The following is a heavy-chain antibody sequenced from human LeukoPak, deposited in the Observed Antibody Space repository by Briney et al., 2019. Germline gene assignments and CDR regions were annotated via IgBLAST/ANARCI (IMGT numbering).Heavy chain of an antibody. J-gene: IGHJ6*03. V-gene: IGHV4-38-2*02. CDR1: GYSISRGYY. D-gene: IGHD2-15*01. CDR2: IYYSGKT. Sequence: SETLSLTCTVSGYSISRGYYWGWIRQPPGKGLEWIGSIYYSGKTYYNPSLKSRVTISVDTSKNQFPLKLSSVTAADTAVYYCARAGENCSGGSCYSYYYYMDVWGKGTTVTVSS. CDR3: ARAGENCSGGSCYSYYYYMDV.